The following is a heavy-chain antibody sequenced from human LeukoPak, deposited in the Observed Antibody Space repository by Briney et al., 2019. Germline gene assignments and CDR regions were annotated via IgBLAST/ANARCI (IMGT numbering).Heavy chain of an antibody. J-gene: IGHJ4*02. D-gene: IGHD3-22*01. CDR3: GKRVYYDSSDLVTPFFDY. CDR2: IGGSGTKT. V-gene: IGHV3-23*01. CDR1: GFTFSSYS. Sequence: PGGSLTLSCAASGFTFSSYSENWVRHTPEGGLECVSIIGGSGTKTQYADSVKGRFTISRDNSKNTLFLQMNSLRADDTALYYCGKRVYYDSSDLVTPFFDYWGQGTLVTVSS.